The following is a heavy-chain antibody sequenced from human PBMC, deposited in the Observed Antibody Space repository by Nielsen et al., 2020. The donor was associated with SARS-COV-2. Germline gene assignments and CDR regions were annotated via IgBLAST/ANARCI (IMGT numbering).Heavy chain of an antibody. CDR1: GFTFAAYG. Sequence: GGSLRLSCAASGFTFAAYGMSWVRQAPGKGLAWVSGLNWNGGSTGYADSVKGRFTISRDNAKNSLYLQMNSLRAEDTALYHCARDQSYCSSTSCLGEPYYGMDVWGQGTTVTVSS. CDR2: LNWNGGST. D-gene: IGHD2-2*01. J-gene: IGHJ6*02. V-gene: IGHV3-20*01. CDR3: ARDQSYCSSTSCLGEPYYGMDV.